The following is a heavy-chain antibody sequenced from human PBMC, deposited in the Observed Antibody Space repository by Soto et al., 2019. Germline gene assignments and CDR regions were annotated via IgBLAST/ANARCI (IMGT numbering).Heavy chain of an antibody. CDR2: INTDGTNT. Sequence: EVQLVESGGGLVQPGGSLRLSCAVSGFTFSRYWMHWFRQDPGNGLVWVSSINTDGTNTQYADSVGGRFTVSRDNAKNTVYLQMISLRSEDTAVYYCATDLLWGPSDYWGQGTLVVVSS. J-gene: IGHJ4*02. D-gene: IGHD3-16*01. CDR3: ATDLLWGPSDY. V-gene: IGHV3-74*03. CDR1: GFTFSRYW.